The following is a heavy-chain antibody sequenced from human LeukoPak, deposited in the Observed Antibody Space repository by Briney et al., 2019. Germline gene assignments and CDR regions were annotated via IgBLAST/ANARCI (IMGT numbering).Heavy chain of an antibody. Sequence: SETLSLTCTVSGGSISSYYWSWIRQPAGKGLEWIGRIYTSGSTNYNPSLKSRVTMSVDTSKNQFSLKLSSVTAADTAVYYCARDGIVGAHNWFDPWGQGTLVAVSS. CDR3: ARDGIVGAHNWFDP. J-gene: IGHJ5*02. V-gene: IGHV4-4*07. CDR1: GGSISSYY. D-gene: IGHD1-26*01. CDR2: IYTSGST.